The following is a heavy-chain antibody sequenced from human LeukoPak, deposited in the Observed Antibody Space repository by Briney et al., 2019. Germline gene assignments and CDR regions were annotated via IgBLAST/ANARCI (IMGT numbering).Heavy chain of an antibody. D-gene: IGHD4-17*01. Sequence: PGGSLRLSCAASGFTFSTYGMHWVRQAPGRGLEWVAVISYDGSNKYYADSVKGRFTISRDNSKNTLYLQMNSLRPEDTAVYYCARTRPYGDYVSYYYYGMDVWGQGTTVTVSS. CDR2: ISYDGSNK. V-gene: IGHV3-30*19. CDR1: GFTFSTYG. J-gene: IGHJ6*02. CDR3: ARTRPYGDYVSYYYYGMDV.